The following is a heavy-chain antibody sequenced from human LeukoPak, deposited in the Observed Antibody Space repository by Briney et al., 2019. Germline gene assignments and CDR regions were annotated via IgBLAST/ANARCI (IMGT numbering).Heavy chain of an antibody. CDR3: AGGGRSRGQLWSRPLWD. CDR2: IIPIFGTA. Sequence: SVKVSCKASGGTFSSYAISWVRQAPGQGLEWIGGIIPIFGTANYAQKFQGRVTITTDESTSTAYMELSSLRSEDTAVYYCAGGGRSRGQLWSRPLWDWGQGTLVTVSS. J-gene: IGHJ4*02. CDR1: GGTFSSYA. D-gene: IGHD5-18*01. V-gene: IGHV1-69*05.